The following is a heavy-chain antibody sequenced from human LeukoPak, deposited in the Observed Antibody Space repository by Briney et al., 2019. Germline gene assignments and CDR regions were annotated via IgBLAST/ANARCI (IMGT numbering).Heavy chain of an antibody. V-gene: IGHV4-39*07. CDR3: ARGDYVIDP. Sequence: PSETLSLTCTVSGGSISSSSYYWGWLRQPPGKGLEWIGSIYYSGSTYYNPSLKSRVTISVDTSKNQFSLKLSSVTAADTAVYYCARGDYVIDPWGQGTLVTVSS. J-gene: IGHJ5*02. CDR1: GGSISSSSYY. CDR2: IYYSGST. D-gene: IGHD4-17*01.